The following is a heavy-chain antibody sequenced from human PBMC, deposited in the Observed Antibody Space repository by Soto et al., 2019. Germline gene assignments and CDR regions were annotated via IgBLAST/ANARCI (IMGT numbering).Heavy chain of an antibody. D-gene: IGHD3-10*01. Sequence: PGVSLRLSCAASGFTFTHAWMSWVRQAPGKGLEWVGHIKSRTDGGTTAYPTPLNGSFTISRYDSKNTLSLQMNSLKSEDTAVYYCTTDLRLWFGQLFNCWGRGTLVNVSS. V-gene: IGHV3-15*01. J-gene: IGHJ4*02. CDR3: TTDLRLWFGQLFNC. CDR2: IKSRTDGGTT. CDR1: GFTFTHAW.